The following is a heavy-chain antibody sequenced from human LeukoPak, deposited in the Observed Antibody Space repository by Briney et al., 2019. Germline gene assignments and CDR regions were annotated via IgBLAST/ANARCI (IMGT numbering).Heavy chain of an antibody. Sequence: SETLSLTCAVYGGSFSGYYWNWIRQPPGKGLEWIGEINHSGSTNYNPSLKSRVTISVDTSKNQFSLKLSSVTAADTAVYYCARADIVLMVYATFDYWGQGTLVTVSS. CDR2: INHSGST. CDR3: ARADIVLMVYATFDY. CDR1: GGSFSGYY. J-gene: IGHJ4*02. V-gene: IGHV4-34*01. D-gene: IGHD2-8*01.